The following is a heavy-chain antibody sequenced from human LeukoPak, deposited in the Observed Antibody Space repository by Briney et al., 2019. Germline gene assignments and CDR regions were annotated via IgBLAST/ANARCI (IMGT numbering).Heavy chain of an antibody. CDR3: ARDYSDYDFCSGYTDY. CDR1: GFTFSSYS. D-gene: IGHD3-3*01. J-gene: IGHJ4*02. Sequence: GRSLRLSCAASGFTFSSYSMNWVRQAPGKGLEWVSSISSSSSYIYYADSVKGRFTISRDNAKNSLYLQMNSLRAEDTAVYYCARDYSDYDFCSGYTDYWGQGTLVTVSS. CDR2: ISSSSSYI. V-gene: IGHV3-21*01.